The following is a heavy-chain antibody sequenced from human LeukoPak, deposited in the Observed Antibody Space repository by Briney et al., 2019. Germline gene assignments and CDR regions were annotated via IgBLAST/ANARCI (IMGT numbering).Heavy chain of an antibody. CDR1: GFTFSSYW. V-gene: IGHV3-7*01. CDR3: ARVIMVRGVIIYGMDV. CDR2: IKQDGSEK. J-gene: IGHJ6*02. D-gene: IGHD3-10*01. Sequence: GGSLRLSCAASGFTFSSYWMSWIRQAPGKGLEWVANIKQDGSEKYYVDSVKGRFTISRDNAKNSLYLQMNSLRAEDTAVYYCARVIMVRGVIIYGMDVWGQGTTVTVSS.